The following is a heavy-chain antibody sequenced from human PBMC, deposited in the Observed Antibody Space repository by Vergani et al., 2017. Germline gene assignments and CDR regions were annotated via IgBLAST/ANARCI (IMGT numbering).Heavy chain of an antibody. CDR1: GGPISSGDYY. CDR2: LYDSGST. Sequence: QVQLQESGPGLVKPSQTLSLTCTVSGGPISSGDYYWSWIRQPPGKGLEWIGYLYDSGSTYYNPSLKSRVTISVDTSKNQFTLKLSSVTAADTAVYYCARVARLLWFGERRAHDAFDSWGEGTMVTVSS. V-gene: IGHV4-30-4*01. D-gene: IGHD3-10*01. CDR3: ARVARLLWFGERRAHDAFDS. J-gene: IGHJ3*02.